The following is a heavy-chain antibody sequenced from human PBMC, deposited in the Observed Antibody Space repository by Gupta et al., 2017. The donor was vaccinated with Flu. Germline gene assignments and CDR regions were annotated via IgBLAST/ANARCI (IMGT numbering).Heavy chain of an antibody. CDR3: AREVRGIYYFDF. CDR1: TCSDYF. J-gene: IGHJ4*02. D-gene: IGHD3-10*01. CDR2: ISSSGSRL. V-gene: IGHV3-11*01. Sequence: TCSDYFMNWLRQAPGGGLEWVSSISSSGSRLYYADSVKGRFTISRDNARNSRERQMDSLRAEDTAVYYCAREVRGIYYFDFWGKGTRGTVSS.